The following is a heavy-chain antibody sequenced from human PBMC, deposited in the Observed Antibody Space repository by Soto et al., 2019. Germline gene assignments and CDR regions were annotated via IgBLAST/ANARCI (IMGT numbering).Heavy chain of an antibody. D-gene: IGHD6-19*01. CDR3: ARGAYKSGWYPDYFDY. V-gene: IGHV3-7*01. Sequence: PGGSLRLSCAASGFTFSSYWMSWVRQAPGKGLEWVANIKQDGSGKYYVDSVKGRFTISRDNAKNSLYLQVNSLRAEDTAVYYCARGAYKSGWYPDYFDYWGQGTLVTVSS. CDR1: GFTFSSYW. J-gene: IGHJ4*02. CDR2: IKQDGSGK.